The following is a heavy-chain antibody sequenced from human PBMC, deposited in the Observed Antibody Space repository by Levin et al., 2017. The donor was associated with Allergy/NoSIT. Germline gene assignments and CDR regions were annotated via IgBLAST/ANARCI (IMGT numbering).Heavy chain of an antibody. CDR1: GGSISSSSYY. J-gene: IGHJ6*02. V-gene: IGHV4-39*07. CDR2: IYYSGST. Sequence: PSETLSLTCTVSGGSISSSSYYWGWIRQPPGKGLEWIGSIYYSGSTYYNPSLKSRVTISVDTSKYQFSLKLSSVTAADTAVYYCARDRDVNYYGMDVWGQGTTVTVSS. CDR3: ARDRDVNYYGMDV.